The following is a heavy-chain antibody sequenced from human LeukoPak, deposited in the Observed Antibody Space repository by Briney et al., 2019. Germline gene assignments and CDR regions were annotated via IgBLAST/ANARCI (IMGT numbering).Heavy chain of an antibody. CDR3: ARAYCSGGSCYAFDI. D-gene: IGHD2-15*01. Sequence: PGGSLRLSCAASGFTISSYSMNWVRQAPGKGLEWVSSISSSSSYIYYADSVKGRFTISRDNAKNSLYLQMNSLRAEDTAVYYCARAYCSGGSCYAFDIWGQGTMVTVSS. CDR2: ISSSSSYI. V-gene: IGHV3-21*01. CDR1: GFTISSYS. J-gene: IGHJ3*02.